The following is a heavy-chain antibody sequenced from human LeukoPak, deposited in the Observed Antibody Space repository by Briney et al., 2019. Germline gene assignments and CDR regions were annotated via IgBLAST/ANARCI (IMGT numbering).Heavy chain of an antibody. CDR3: ARDVPYSSSFLFDY. D-gene: IGHD6-13*01. CDR2: IIPIFGTA. V-gene: IGHV1-69*01. J-gene: IGHJ4*02. Sequence: GASVKVSCKASGGTFSSYAISWVGQAPGQGLEWMGGIIPIFGTANYAQKFQGRVTITADESTSTAYMELSSLRSEDTAVYYCARDVPYSSSFLFDYWGQGTLVTVSS. CDR1: GGTFSSYA.